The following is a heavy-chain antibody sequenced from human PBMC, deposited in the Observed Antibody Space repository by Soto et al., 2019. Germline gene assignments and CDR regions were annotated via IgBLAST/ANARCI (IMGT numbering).Heavy chain of an antibody. CDR2: IYYSGST. CDR1: GGSISSYY. CDR3: AREEVNRSSSNGPNWFGP. V-gene: IGHV4-59*13. D-gene: IGHD6-6*01. J-gene: IGHJ5*02. Sequence: SETLSLTCTVSGGSISSYYWSWIRQRPGKGLEWIGYIYYSGSTNYNPSLKSRVTISVDTSKNQFSLKLSSVTAADTAVYYCAREEVNRSSSNGPNWFGPWGQGTLVTVSS.